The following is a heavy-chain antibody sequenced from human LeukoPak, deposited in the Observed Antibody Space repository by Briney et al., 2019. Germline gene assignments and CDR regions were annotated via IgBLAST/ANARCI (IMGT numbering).Heavy chain of an antibody. CDR3: ARVGAAVTTSSFYYGMDV. CDR1: GFTFSNYG. D-gene: IGHD4-17*01. V-gene: IGHV3-33*05. CDR2: VAFDGSNE. Sequence: GGSLRLSCAASGFTFSNYGMHWVRQGPGMGLEWVAVVAFDGSNEHYADSVKGRFTISRDNSKNTLYLQMNSLRAEDTAVYYCARVGAAVTTSSFYYGMDVWGQGTTVTVSS. J-gene: IGHJ6*02.